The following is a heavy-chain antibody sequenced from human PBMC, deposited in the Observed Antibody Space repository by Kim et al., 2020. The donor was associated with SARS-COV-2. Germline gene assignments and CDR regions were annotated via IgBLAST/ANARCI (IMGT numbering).Heavy chain of an antibody. CDR1: GFTFSSYA. Sequence: GGSLRLSCAASGFTFSSYAMSWVRQAPGKGLEWVSAISGSGGSTYYADSVKGRFTISRDNSKNTLYLQMNSLRAEDTAVYYCAKDLGGDDIVVVPADLPPNWFDPWGQGTLVTVSS. V-gene: IGHV3-23*01. D-gene: IGHD2-2*01. J-gene: IGHJ5*02. CDR3: AKDLGGDDIVVVPADLPPNWFDP. CDR2: ISGSGGST.